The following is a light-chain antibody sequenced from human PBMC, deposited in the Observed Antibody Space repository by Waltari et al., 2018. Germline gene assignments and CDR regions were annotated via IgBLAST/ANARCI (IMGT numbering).Light chain of an antibody. J-gene: IGKJ1*01. CDR1: QGIRND. V-gene: IGKV1-6*01. CDR3: LQDYDYPWT. Sequence: AIQMTQSPSSLSASVGDRVTITCRASQGIRNDLGWYQQKPRKAPNLLIYGATSLKGGVPSRFSGSGSGREFTLTINSLQPEDLATYYCLQDYDYPWTFGQGTKVEIK. CDR2: GAT.